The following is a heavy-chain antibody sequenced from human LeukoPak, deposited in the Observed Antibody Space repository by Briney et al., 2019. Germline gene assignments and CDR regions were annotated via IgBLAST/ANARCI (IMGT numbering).Heavy chain of an antibody. V-gene: IGHV4-38-2*01. CDR3: ARASVGATPSDNWFDP. CDR2: IYHSGST. J-gene: IGHJ5*02. CDR1: GYSISSGYY. D-gene: IGHD1-26*01. Sequence: SETLSLTRAVSGYSISSGYYWGWIRQPPGKGLEWIGSIYHSGSTYYNPSLKSRVTISVDTSKNQFSLKLSSVTAADTAVYYCARASVGATPSDNWFDPWGQGTLVTVSS.